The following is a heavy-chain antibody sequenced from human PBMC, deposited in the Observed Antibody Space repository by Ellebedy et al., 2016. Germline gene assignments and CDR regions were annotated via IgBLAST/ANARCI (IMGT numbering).Heavy chain of an antibody. CDR2: IYEGLSVKT. Sequence: SETLSLTXTVSGVSVTGYYWGWIRQTPGKGLEWIGSIYEGLSVKTNYNPSLQSRVTLALDTSKNQFSLRLTSVTAADTALYYCARSFSASDDFDFWGPGTVVAVSS. CDR1: GVSVTGYY. CDR3: ARSFSASDDFDF. D-gene: IGHD1-26*01. V-gene: IGHV4-59*02. J-gene: IGHJ4*02.